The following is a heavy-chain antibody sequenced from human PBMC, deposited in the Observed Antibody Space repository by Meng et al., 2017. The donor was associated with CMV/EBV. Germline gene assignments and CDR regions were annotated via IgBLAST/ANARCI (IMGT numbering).Heavy chain of an antibody. D-gene: IGHD1-26*01. CDR2: ISGSGGST. CDR3: AKHAGSYYSYYYYGMDV. CDR1: GFTFSSYA. J-gene: IGHJ6*02. Sequence: GGSLRLSCAASGFTFSSYAMSWVRQAPGKGLEWVSAISGSGGSTYYADSVKGRFTISRDNSKNTLYLQMNSLRAEDTAVYYCAKHAGSYYSYYYYGMDVWGQGTTVTVSS. V-gene: IGHV3-23*01.